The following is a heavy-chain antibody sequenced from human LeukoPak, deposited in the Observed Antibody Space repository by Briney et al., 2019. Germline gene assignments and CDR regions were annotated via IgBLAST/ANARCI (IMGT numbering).Heavy chain of an antibody. CDR3: ARGSGSYYTDAFDI. D-gene: IGHD1-26*01. V-gene: IGHV3-33*01. CDR1: GFSFSSYG. Sequence: QPGRALRLSCAASGFSFSSYGTHWVRQAPGKGLGWVAVIWYDGSNKYYAASVKGRFTISRDNSKNTLYLQMNSLRAEDTGVYYCARGSGSYYTDAFDIWGQGTMVTVSS. CDR2: IWYDGSNK. J-gene: IGHJ3*02.